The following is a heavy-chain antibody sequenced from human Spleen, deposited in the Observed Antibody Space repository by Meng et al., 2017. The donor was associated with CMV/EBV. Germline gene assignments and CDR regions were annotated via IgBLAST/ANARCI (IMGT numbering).Heavy chain of an antibody. CDR2: IYPGDSDT. CDR1: GYSFTSYW. V-gene: IGHV5-51*01. J-gene: IGHJ3*02. CDR3: VRETAASVSDAFDI. D-gene: IGHD2-2*01. Sequence: KVSCKGSGYSFTSYWIGWVRQMPGKGLEWMGIIYPGDSDTRYSPSFQGQVTISADKSISTAYLQWSSLKASDTAMYYCVRETAASVSDAFDIWGQGTMVTVSS.